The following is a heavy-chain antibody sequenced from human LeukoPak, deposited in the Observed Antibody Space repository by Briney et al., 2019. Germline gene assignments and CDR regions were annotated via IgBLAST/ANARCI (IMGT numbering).Heavy chain of an antibody. D-gene: IGHD3-10*01. CDR1: GGSISSYY. Sequence: ETSETLSLTCTVSGGSISSYYWSWIRQPPGKGLEWIGYIYYSGSTNYNPSLKSRVTISVDTSKNQFSLKLSSVTAADTAVYYCARDYMVDYYGSGSPNWFDPWGQGTLVTVSS. J-gene: IGHJ5*02. CDR3: ARDYMVDYYGSGSPNWFDP. CDR2: IYYSGST. V-gene: IGHV4-59*01.